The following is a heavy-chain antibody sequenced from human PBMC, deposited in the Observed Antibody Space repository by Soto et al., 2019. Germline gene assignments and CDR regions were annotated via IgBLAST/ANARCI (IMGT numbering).Heavy chain of an antibody. D-gene: IGHD1-1*01. CDR3: ARGRYGDY. CDR1: GYTFTSYG. Sequence: QVHLVQSGAEVKKPGASVKVSCKASGYTFTSYGITWVRQAPGQGLEWMGWISAHNGNTDYAQKPQSRVIVTRDTSTSTAYMELRSLISDDTAVYYCARGRYGDYWGQGALVTVSS. V-gene: IGHV1-18*01. CDR2: ISAHNGNT. J-gene: IGHJ4*02.